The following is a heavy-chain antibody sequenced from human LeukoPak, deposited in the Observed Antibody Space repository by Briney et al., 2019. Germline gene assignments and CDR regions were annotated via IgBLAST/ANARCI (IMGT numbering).Heavy chain of an antibody. Sequence: PSETLSLTCAVYGGSFSGYYWSWIRQPPGKGLEWIGEINHSGSTNYSPSLKSRVTISVDTSKNQFSLKLSSVTAADTAVYYCATTVTTLYSMDVWGQGTTVTVSS. V-gene: IGHV4-34*01. CDR2: INHSGST. J-gene: IGHJ6*02. CDR1: GGSFSGYY. CDR3: ATTVTTLYSMDV. D-gene: IGHD4-17*01.